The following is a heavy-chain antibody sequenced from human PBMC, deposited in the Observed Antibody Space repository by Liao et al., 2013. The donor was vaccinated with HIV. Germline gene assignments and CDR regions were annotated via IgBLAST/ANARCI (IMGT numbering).Heavy chain of an antibody. V-gene: IGHV4-4*07. Sequence: QVQLQESGPGLVKPSETLSLTCTVSGGSISSYNWSWIRQAAGKGLEWIGRIYTSGSTNYNPSLKSRVIMSVDTSKNQFSLNLRSVTAADTAVYYCARVLYSSSWLLGGKWYFDLWGRGTLVTVSS. D-gene: IGHD6-13*01. CDR3: ARVLYSSSWLLGGKWYFDL. CDR1: GGSISSYN. J-gene: IGHJ2*01. CDR2: IYTSGST.